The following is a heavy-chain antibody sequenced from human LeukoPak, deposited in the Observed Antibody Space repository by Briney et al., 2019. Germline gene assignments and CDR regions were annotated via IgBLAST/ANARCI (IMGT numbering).Heavy chain of an antibody. CDR3: AKDNDFWSGFGDAFDI. CDR1: GFTFSSYA. D-gene: IGHD3-3*01. Sequence: GGSLRHSCAASGFTFSSYAMSWVRQAPGKGLEWVSAISGSGGSTYYADSVKGRFTISRDNSKNTLYLQMNSLRAEDTAVYYCAKDNDFWSGFGDAFDIWGQGTMVTVSS. V-gene: IGHV3-23*01. CDR2: ISGSGGST. J-gene: IGHJ3*02.